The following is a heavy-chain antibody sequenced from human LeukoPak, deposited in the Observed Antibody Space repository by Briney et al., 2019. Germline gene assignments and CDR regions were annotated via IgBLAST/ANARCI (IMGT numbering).Heavy chain of an antibody. Sequence: GGALRLSCAASGVTFSSYWMHWVRQAPGKGRGWVSRINSDGSSTSYADSVKGRFTMSRYNAKKTLYRQMNSLRDDDTAVYYCARGRGSGSYRDYWGQGTLVTVSS. J-gene: IGHJ4*02. CDR3: ARGRGSGSYRDY. CDR1: GVTFSSYW. D-gene: IGHD3-10*01. CDR2: INSDGSST. V-gene: IGHV3-74*01.